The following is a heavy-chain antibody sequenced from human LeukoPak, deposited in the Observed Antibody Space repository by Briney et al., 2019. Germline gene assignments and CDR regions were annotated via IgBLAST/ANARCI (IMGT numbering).Heavy chain of an antibody. CDR2: IIPIFGTA. D-gene: IGHD2-8*01. V-gene: IGHV1-69*13. CDR1: GYTFTSYD. Sequence: SVKVSCKASGYTFTSYDINWVRQATGQGLEWMGGIIPIFGTANYAQKFQGRVTITADESTSTAYMELSSLRSEDTAVYYCARRNGHSDFDYWGQGTLVTVSS. J-gene: IGHJ4*02. CDR3: ARRNGHSDFDY.